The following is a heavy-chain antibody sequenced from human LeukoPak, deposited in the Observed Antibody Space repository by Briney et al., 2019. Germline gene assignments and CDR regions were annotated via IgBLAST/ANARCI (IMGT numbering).Heavy chain of an antibody. V-gene: IGHV4-4*07. CDR2: IYTSGST. J-gene: IGHJ4*02. CDR1: GGSISSYY. Sequence: SSETLSLTCTVSGGSISSYYWSWIRQPAGKGLEWIGRIYTSGSTNYNPSLKSRVTMSVDTSKNQFSLKLSSVTAADTAVYYCARDLDYYGSGSYYDYWGQGTLVTVSS. D-gene: IGHD3-10*01. CDR3: ARDLDYYGSGSYYDY.